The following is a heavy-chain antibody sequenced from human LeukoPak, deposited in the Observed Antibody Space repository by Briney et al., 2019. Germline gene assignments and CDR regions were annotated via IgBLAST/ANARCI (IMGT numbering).Heavy chain of an antibody. D-gene: IGHD3-10*01. CDR3: ARHDSYYYGSGSYPFDY. V-gene: IGHV4-39*01. CDR2: IYYSGST. CDR1: GGSISSSSYY. J-gene: IGHJ4*02. Sequence: SETLSLTCTVSGGSISSSSYYWGWIRQPPGKGLEWIGSIYYSGSTYYNPSLKSRVTISVDTSKNQFSLKLSSVTAADTAVYYCARHDSYYYGSGSYPFDYWGQGTLVTVSS.